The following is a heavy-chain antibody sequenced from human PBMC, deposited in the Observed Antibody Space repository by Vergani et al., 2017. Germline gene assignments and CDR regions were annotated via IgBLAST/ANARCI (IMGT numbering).Heavy chain of an antibody. CDR2: IQFDGSNQ. V-gene: IGHV3-30*02. D-gene: IGHD3-16*01. CDR3: AKHFRGWGIDY. CDR1: GFTLSNYD. J-gene: IGHJ4*02. Sequence: QVQLVESGGGVVQRGGSLRLSCATSGFTLSNYDMQRIRQGPGKGLEFVAFIQFDGSNQYYADPVKGRLTLSRDISKNTLYLQMNSLGTDDTATYYCAKHFRGWGIDYWGQGTQVIVSS.